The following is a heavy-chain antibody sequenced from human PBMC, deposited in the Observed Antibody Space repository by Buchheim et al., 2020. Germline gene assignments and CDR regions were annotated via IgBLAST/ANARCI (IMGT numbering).Heavy chain of an antibody. D-gene: IGHD6-19*01. CDR2: ISSSGSTI. J-gene: IGHJ4*02. CDR3: ASTRQWLVGGGEYYFDY. CDR1: GFTFSSYE. V-gene: IGHV3-48*03. Sequence: EVQLVESGGGLVQPGGSLRLSCAASGFTFSSYEMNWVRQAPGKGLEWVSYISSSGSTIYYADSVKGRFTISRDNAQNSLYLQMNSLRAEDTAVYYCASTRQWLVGGGEYYFDYWGQGTL.